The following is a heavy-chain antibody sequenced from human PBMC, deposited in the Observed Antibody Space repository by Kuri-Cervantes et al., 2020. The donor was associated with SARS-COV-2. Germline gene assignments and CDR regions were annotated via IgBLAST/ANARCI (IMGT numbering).Heavy chain of an antibody. J-gene: IGHJ6*02. D-gene: IGHD2-15*01. CDR1: GYTFTSYA. CDR2: INAGNGNT. Sequence: ASVKVSCKASGYTFTSYAMHWVRQAPGQRLEWMGWINAGNGNTKYSQKFQGRVTITRDTSASTAYMELSSLRSDDTAVYYCARMITSGGSWYYYYGMDVWGQGTTVTVSS. V-gene: IGHV1-3*01. CDR3: ARMITSGGSWYYYYGMDV.